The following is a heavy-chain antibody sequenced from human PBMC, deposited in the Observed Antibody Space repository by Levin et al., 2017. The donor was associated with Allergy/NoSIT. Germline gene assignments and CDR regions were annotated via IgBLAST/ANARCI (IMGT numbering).Heavy chain of an antibody. CDR1: GFTFSSYE. CDR3: AREMYDILTGHDAFDI. CDR2: ISSSGSTI. V-gene: IGHV3-48*03. J-gene: IGHJ3*02. D-gene: IGHD3-9*01. Sequence: GESLKISCAASGFTFSSYEMNWVRQAPGKGLEWVSYISSSGSTIYYADSVKGRFTISRDNAKNSLYLQMNSLRAEDTAVYYCAREMYDILTGHDAFDIWGQGTMVTVSS.